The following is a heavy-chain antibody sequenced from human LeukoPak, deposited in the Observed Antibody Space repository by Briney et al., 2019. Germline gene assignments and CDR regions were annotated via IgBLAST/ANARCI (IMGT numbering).Heavy chain of an antibody. D-gene: IGHD2-21*02. Sequence: PGRSLRLSCAASGFTFSSYGMHWVRQAPGKGLEWVAVISYDGSNKYYADSVKGRFTISRDNSKNTLYLQMNSLRSEDTAVYYCARGEGDYSWFDPWGQGTLVTVSS. CDR3: ARGEGDYSWFDP. CDR2: ISYDGSNK. CDR1: GFTFSSYG. J-gene: IGHJ5*02. V-gene: IGHV3-30*03.